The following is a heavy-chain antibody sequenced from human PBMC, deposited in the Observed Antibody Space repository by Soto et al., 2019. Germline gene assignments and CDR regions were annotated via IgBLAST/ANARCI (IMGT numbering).Heavy chain of an antibody. V-gene: IGHV6-1*01. J-gene: IGHJ6*03. CDR2: TYYRSRWYN. D-gene: IGHD1-7*01. CDR1: GDSVSSNSAA. Sequence: SQTLSLTCAISGDSVSSNSAAWNWIRLSPSRGLEWLARTYYRSRWYNDYAVSVRSRITVNPDTSKNQFSLQLTSVTPEDTAVYYCTGTTSHQWYYMDVWGKGTTVTVSS. CDR3: TGTTSHQWYYMDV.